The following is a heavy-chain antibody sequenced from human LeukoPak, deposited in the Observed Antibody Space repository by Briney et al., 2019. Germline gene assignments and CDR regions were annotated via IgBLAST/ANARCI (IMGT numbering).Heavy chain of an antibody. V-gene: IGHV3-23*01. J-gene: IGHJ4*02. CDR1: GFTFSSYA. Sequence: PGGSLRLSCAASGFTFSSYAMSWVRQAPGKGLEWVSAISGSGGSTYYADSVKGRFTISRDNSKNTLYLQMNSLRAEDTAVYYCAKDQANYYYDSSGYAQWGQGTLVTVSS. CDR2: ISGSGGST. CDR3: AKDQANYYYDSSGYAQ. D-gene: IGHD3-22*01.